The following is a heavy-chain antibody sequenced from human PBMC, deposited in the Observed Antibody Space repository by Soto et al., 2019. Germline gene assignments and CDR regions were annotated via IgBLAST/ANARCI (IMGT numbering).Heavy chain of an antibody. V-gene: IGHV4-31*03. J-gene: IGHJ4*02. CDR2: IYYSGST. CDR3: ARLEGLATVSYYFDF. Sequence: SETLSLTCTVSGVSISSGGYYWRWIRQHPGKGLEWIGYIYYSGSTYYNPSLKSRVTISLDKSKSQFSLKLNSVTAADSAVYFCARLEGLATVSYYFDFWGQGALVTVSS. D-gene: IGHD3-9*01. CDR1: GVSISSGGYY.